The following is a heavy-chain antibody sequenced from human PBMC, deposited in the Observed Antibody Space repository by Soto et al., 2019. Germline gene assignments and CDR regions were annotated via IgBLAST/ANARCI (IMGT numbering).Heavy chain of an antibody. D-gene: IGHD2-15*01. Sequence: GGSLRLSCAASGFTVSSKYMTWVRQAPGKGLEWVSLIQSGGTTYYADSVKGRFTISRDTSENTLHLQMDSLRVEDTAVYYCARDDVLCDGGRCYGIPLXVWGKGTTVXVSS. CDR3: ARDDVLCDGGRCYGIPLXV. J-gene: IGHJ6*04. CDR2: IQSGGTT. V-gene: IGHV3-66*01. CDR1: GFTVSSKY.